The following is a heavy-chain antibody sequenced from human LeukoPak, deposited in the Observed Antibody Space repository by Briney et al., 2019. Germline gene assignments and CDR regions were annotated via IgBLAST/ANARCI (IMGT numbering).Heavy chain of an antibody. CDR3: ARLYGSGSYYNY. D-gene: IGHD3-10*01. V-gene: IGHV4-34*01. CDR1: GGSFSGYY. CDR2: INHSGST. J-gene: IGHJ4*02. Sequence: SETLSLTCTVYGGSFSGYYWSWIRQLPGKGLEWIGEINHSGSTNYYPSLKSRVTISIDTSKNQFSLRLSSVTAADTAMYYCARLYGSGSYYNYWGQGTLVIVSS.